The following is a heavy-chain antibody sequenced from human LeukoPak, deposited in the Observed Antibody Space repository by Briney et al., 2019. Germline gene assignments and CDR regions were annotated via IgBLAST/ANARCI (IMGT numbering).Heavy chain of an antibody. Sequence: GGSLRLSCAVSGFTFSSYGMHWVRQAPGKGLEWVAVIWYDGSNKYYADSVKGRFTISRDNSKNTLYLQMNSLRAEDTAVYYCTRIPSSTSSWYYFDYWGQGTLVTVSS. V-gene: IGHV3-33*01. CDR1: GFTFSSYG. CDR3: TRIPSSTSSWYYFDY. D-gene: IGHD6-13*01. J-gene: IGHJ4*02. CDR2: IWYDGSNK.